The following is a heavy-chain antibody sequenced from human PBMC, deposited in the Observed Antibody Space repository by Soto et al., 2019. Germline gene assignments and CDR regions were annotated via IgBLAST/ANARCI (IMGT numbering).Heavy chain of an antibody. CDR1: GGSISSGGYS. CDR2: ITTKTNSYAT. D-gene: IGHD3-9*01. J-gene: IGHJ6*02. Sequence: PSETLSLTCAVSGGSISSGGYSWSWIRQPPGKGLEWVGHITTKTNSYATEYAASVRGRFTISRDDSKNTAYLQMASLKTEDTAVYYCMETLTRMDVWGQGTTVTVSS. CDR3: METLTRMDV. V-gene: IGHV3-73*01.